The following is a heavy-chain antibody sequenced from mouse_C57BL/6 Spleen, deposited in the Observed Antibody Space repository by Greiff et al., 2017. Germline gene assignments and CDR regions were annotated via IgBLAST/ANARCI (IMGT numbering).Heavy chain of an antibody. CDR1: GYTFTSYW. D-gene: IGHD1-1*01. V-gene: IGHV1-52*01. CDR3: ARWDTVEGFAY. CDR2: IDPSDSET. J-gene: IGHJ3*01. Sequence: QVQLQQPGAELVRPGSSVKLSCKASGYTFTSYWMHWVKQRPIQGLEWIGNIDPSDSETHYNQKFKDKATLTVDKSSSTAYMQLSSLTSEDSAVYYCARWDTVEGFAYWGQGTLVTVSA.